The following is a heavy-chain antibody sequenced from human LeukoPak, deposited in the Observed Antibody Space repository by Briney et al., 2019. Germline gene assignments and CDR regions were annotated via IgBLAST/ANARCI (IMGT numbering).Heavy chain of an antibody. V-gene: IGHV3-48*03. CDR2: ISSSGSTI. CDR3: ASLGWVGAGLSDAFDI. CDR1: GFTFSSYE. J-gene: IGHJ3*02. D-gene: IGHD1-26*01. Sequence: GGSLRLSCAASGFTFSSYEMNWVRQAPGKGLEWVSYISSSGSTIYYADSVKGRFTISRDNAKNSLYLQMNSLRAEDTAVYYCASLGWVGAGLSDAFDIWGQGTMVTVSP.